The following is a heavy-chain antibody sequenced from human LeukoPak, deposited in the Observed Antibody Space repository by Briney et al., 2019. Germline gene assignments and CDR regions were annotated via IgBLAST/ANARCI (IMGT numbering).Heavy chain of an antibody. CDR2: IYSGGST. D-gene: IGHD2-21*02. CDR1: GFTVSSNY. Sequence: PGGSLRLSSAASGFTVSSNYMSWVRQAPGKGLEWVSVIYSGGSTYYADSVKGRFTISRDNSKNTLYLQMNSLRAEDTAVYYCARHIVVVTAIHDAFDIWGQGTMVTVSS. V-gene: IGHV3-53*01. CDR3: ARHIVVVTAIHDAFDI. J-gene: IGHJ3*02.